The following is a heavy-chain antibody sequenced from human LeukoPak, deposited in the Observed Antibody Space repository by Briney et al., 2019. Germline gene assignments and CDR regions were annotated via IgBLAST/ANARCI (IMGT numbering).Heavy chain of an antibody. D-gene: IGHD5-12*01. J-gene: IGHJ6*03. V-gene: IGHV3-74*01. CDR3: ARVGYIGSDFESYYYYMDV. Sequence: GGSLRLSCAASGFTFSSYWMHWVRQATGKGLVWVSRIKSDGSSTSYADSVKGRFTISRDNAKNTLYLQMNSLRAEDTAVYYCARVGYIGSDFESYYYYMDVWGKGTTVTISS. CDR2: IKSDGSST. CDR1: GFTFSSYW.